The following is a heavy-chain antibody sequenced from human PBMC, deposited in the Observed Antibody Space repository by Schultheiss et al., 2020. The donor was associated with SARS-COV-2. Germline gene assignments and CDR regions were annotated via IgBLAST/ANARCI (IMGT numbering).Heavy chain of an antibody. Sequence: SETLSLTCTVSGGSISSSSYYWGWIRQPPGKGLEWIGYIYYSGSTNYNPSLKSRVTISVDTSKNQFSLKLSSVTAADTAVYYCARESIAAAGLDYWGQGTLVTVSS. D-gene: IGHD6-13*01. CDR2: IYYSGST. J-gene: IGHJ4*02. CDR1: GGSISSSSYY. CDR3: ARESIAAAGLDY. V-gene: IGHV4-61*01.